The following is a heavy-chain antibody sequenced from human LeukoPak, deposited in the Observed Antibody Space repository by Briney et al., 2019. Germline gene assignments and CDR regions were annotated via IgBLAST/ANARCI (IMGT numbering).Heavy chain of an antibody. V-gene: IGHV4-4*09. CDR1: GTSISRDY. CDR2: ISTTGST. CDR3: ARQDGLWVGDLGGWFDF. D-gene: IGHD3-10*01. J-gene: IGHJ5*01. Sequence: SETLSLTCTVSGTSISRDYWSWLRQSAGLGLEWLGYISTTGSTTYNPSLEGRVTMSEDTSQNQLSLTLSSVTAADTAVYFCARQDGLWVGDLGGWFDFWGQGIQVTVSS.